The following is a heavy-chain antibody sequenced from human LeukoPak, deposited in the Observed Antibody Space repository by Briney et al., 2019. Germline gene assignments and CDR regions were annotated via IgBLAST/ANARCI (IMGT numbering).Heavy chain of an antibody. Sequence: ASVKVSCKASGYTFTSYGISWVRQAPGQGLEWMGWINPNSGGTNYAQKFQGWVTMTRDTSISTAYMELSRLRSDDTAVYYCARDRGSGWAAGYWGQGTLVTVSS. CDR1: GYTFTSYG. D-gene: IGHD6-19*01. V-gene: IGHV1-2*04. J-gene: IGHJ4*02. CDR2: INPNSGGT. CDR3: ARDRGSGWAAGY.